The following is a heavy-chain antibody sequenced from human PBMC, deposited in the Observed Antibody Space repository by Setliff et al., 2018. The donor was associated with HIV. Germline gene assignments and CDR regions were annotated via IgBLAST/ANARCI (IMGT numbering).Heavy chain of an antibody. Sequence: SVKVSCKASGSNFNRSAISWVRQAPGQGLEWMGGIIPFFGTPNYAQNFQGRVTISADESTYTAYLALISLRSEDTAVYFCARDGLLVAGIRFDYWGQGTLVTVSS. J-gene: IGHJ4*01. D-gene: IGHD6-19*01. CDR2: IIPFFGTP. V-gene: IGHV1-69*13. CDR3: ARDGLLVAGIRFDY. CDR1: GSNFNRSA.